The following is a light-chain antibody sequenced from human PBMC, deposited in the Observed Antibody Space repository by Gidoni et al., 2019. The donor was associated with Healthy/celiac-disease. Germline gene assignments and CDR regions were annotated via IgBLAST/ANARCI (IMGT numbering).Light chain of an antibody. CDR1: QSVSSSY. CDR3: QQYGSSQT. V-gene: IGKV3-20*01. J-gene: IGKJ1*01. CDR2: GAS. Sequence: DIVLTQSPGTLSLSPGERATLSCRASQSVSSSYLAWYQQQPGQAPRLLIYGASSRATGIPDRLSGSGSGTEFTLTMSRLEPEDFAVYYCQQYGSSQTFXQXTKVEIK.